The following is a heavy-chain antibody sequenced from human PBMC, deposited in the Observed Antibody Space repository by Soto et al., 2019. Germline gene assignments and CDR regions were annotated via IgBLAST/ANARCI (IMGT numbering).Heavy chain of an antibody. CDR2: IYYSGST. V-gene: IGHV4-39*01. D-gene: IGHD6-13*01. Sequence: SETLSLTCTVSGGSISSSSYYWGWIRQPPGKGLEWIGSIYYSGSTYYNPSLKSRVTISVDTSKNLFSLKLSSVTAADTAVYYCASRLLYSSSWYADGMDVWGQGTTVTVSS. J-gene: IGHJ6*02. CDR1: GGSISSSSYY. CDR3: ASRLLYSSSWYADGMDV.